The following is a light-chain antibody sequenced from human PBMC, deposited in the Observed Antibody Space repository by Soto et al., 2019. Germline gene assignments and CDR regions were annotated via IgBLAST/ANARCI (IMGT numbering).Light chain of an antibody. Sequence: QSVLTQPRSVSGSPGQSVTISCTGTSSDVGGYNYVSWYRQHPGKAPKLMIYDVSKRPSGVPDRLSGSKSGNTASLTISGLQAEDEADYYCCSYAGSYTFVFGTGTKVTVL. CDR1: SSDVGGYNY. V-gene: IGLV2-11*01. CDR3: CSYAGSYTFV. J-gene: IGLJ1*01. CDR2: DVS.